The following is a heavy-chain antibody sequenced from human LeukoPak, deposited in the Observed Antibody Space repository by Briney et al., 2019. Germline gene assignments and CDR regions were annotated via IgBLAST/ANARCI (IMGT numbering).Heavy chain of an antibody. CDR2: IRYDGSNK. CDR3: AKDVAHSGWTPALFDY. V-gene: IGHV3-30*02. J-gene: IGHJ4*02. Sequence: PGGSLRLSCAASGFTFSSYGMHWVRQAPGKGLEWVAFIRYDGSNKYYADSVKGRFTISRDNSKNTLYLQMNSLRAEDTAVYYCAKDVAHSGWTPALFDYWGQGTLATVSS. CDR1: GFTFSSYG. D-gene: IGHD5-12*01.